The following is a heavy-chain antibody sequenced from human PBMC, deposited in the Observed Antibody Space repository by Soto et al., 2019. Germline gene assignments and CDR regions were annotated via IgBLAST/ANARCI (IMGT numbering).Heavy chain of an antibody. D-gene: IGHD3-9*01. J-gene: IGHJ6*02. CDR3: AGHDGGGYFGWFGMDV. Sequence: QVQLVQSGAEVKKPGASVKVSCKASGYTFTSYGITWVRQAPGQGLEWMGWISAYNGNTNYAQKLQGRVTMTTDTSTRKGLQELGGLRSDGTAVDFCAGHDGGGYFGWFGMDVWGQGTTVTVSS. CDR1: GYTFTSYG. V-gene: IGHV1-18*01. CDR2: ISAYNGNT.